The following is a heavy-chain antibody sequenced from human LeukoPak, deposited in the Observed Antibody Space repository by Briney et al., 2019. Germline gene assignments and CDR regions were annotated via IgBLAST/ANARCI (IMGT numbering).Heavy chain of an antibody. V-gene: IGHV3-7*01. CDR2: IKQDGSEK. CDR3: ARDYYGSGIDY. J-gene: IGHJ4*02. D-gene: IGHD3-10*01. CDR1: GLTFSNYW. Sequence: GGSLRLSCAASGLTFSNYWMDWVRQAPGKGLEWVANIKQDGSEKNYVDSVKGRFIISRDNAKNSLYLQMNSLRAEDTAVYYCARDYYGSGIDYWGQGTLVTVSS.